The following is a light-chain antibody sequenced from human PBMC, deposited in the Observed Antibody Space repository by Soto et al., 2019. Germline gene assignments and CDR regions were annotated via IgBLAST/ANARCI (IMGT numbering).Light chain of an antibody. Sequence: QSVLTQPASVSGSPGQSITISCTGTSSDVGGYNYVSWYQQYPGRVPKLLIYKVSTRPSGIANRFSGSKSGNTASLTISVLQAEDEADYFCTSPTHGSLYVFGSGNKLTVL. CDR2: KVS. J-gene: IGLJ1*01. V-gene: IGLV2-14*01. CDR1: SSDVGGYNY. CDR3: TSPTHGSLYV.